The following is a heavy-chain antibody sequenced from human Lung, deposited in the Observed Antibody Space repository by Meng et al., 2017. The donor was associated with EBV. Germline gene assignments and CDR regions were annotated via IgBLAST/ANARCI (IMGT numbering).Heavy chain of an antibody. Sequence: VRPPASGPWLVKPSQTLSLTCTVSGGSVDSGAYYWSWIRQRPGKGLEWIGYIYYSGSTFYTPSLKSRATLSVDTSKNQFSLKLNSVTAADTAVYYCARLRLVWMFDYWGQGALVTVSS. D-gene: IGHD6-19*01. CDR2: IYYSGST. V-gene: IGHV4-31*03. CDR1: GGSVDSGAYY. J-gene: IGHJ4*02. CDR3: ARLRLVWMFDY.